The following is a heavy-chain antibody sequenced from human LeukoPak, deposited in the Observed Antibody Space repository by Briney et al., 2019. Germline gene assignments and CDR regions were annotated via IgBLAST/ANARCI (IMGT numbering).Heavy chain of an antibody. J-gene: IGHJ4*02. Sequence: GGSLRLSCATSGFTVSSNYMSWVRQALGKGLEWVSVIYSGGSTYYADSVKGRFTISRDNSKNTLYLQMNSLRAEDTAVYYCATNYDFWSGYYMEFDYWGQGTLVTVSS. D-gene: IGHD3-3*01. V-gene: IGHV3-66*02. CDR3: ATNYDFWSGYYMEFDY. CDR2: IYSGGST. CDR1: GFTVSSNY.